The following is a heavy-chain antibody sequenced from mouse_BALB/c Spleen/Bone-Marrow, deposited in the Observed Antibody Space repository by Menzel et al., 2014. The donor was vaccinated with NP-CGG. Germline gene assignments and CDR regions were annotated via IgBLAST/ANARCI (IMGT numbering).Heavy chain of an antibody. CDR1: GYTFXSYY. V-gene: IGHV1S81*02. D-gene: IGHD2-2*01. CDR3: TTSRGYNWFAY. CDR2: INPSNGGA. J-gene: IGHJ3*01. Sequence: QVQLKESGAELVKPGASVKLSCKASGYTFXSYYMYWVKQRPGQGLEWIGEINPSNGGADFNEKFKIKATLTVDKSSSTAYMQLSSLTSEDSAVYYCTTSRGYNWFAYWGRGILVTVSA.